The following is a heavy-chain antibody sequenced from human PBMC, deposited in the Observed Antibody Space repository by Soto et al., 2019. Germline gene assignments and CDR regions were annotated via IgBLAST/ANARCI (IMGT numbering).Heavy chain of an antibody. V-gene: IGHV4-34*01. CDR3: ARGRHYYGSGTKAPYYYSGMDV. Sequence: SETLSLTCAVYGGSFSGYYWSWIRQPPGKGLEWIGEINHSGSTNYNPSLKSRVTISVDTSKNQFSLKLSSVTAADTAVYYCARGRHYYGSGTKAPYYYSGMDVWGQGTTVT. CDR1: GGSFSGYY. CDR2: INHSGST. D-gene: IGHD3-10*01. J-gene: IGHJ6*02.